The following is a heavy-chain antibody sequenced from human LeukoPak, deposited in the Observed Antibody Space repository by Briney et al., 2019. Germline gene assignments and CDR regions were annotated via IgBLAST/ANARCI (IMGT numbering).Heavy chain of an antibody. CDR3: ATVIGATVSYFDY. J-gene: IGHJ4*02. CDR2: IYYSGST. CDR1: GGSISTGGYY. D-gene: IGHD6-13*01. V-gene: IGHV4-31*03. Sequence: SETLSLTCTVSGGSISTGGYYWSRIRQHPGKGLEWIGYIYYSGSTYYNPSLKSRVTISVDTSKNQFSLKLSSVTAADTAVYFCATVIGATVSYFDYWGQGTLVTVSS.